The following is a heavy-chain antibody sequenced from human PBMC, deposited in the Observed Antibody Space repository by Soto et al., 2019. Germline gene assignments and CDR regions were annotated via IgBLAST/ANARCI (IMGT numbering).Heavy chain of an antibody. CDR1: GGSISSYY. D-gene: IGHD5-12*01. V-gene: IGHV4-59*08. CDR2: IYYSGST. J-gene: IGHJ4*02. Sequence: QVQLQESGPGLVKPSETLSLTCTVSGGSISSYYWSWIRQPPGKGLEWIGYIYYSGSTNYNPSLKSRVTITVDTTNNQFSLKLSSVTAADTAVYYCARRWGYTFDYWGQGTLVTVSS. CDR3: ARRWGYTFDY.